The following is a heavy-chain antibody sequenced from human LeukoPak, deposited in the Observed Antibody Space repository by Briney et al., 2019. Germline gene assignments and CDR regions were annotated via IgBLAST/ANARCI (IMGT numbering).Heavy chain of an antibody. Sequence: SETLSLTCTVSGASISNDYWSWIRQPPGKRLEFIGYIHNSGTAKYNPSLESRVTFSVDTSKNQFSLKLTSVTAADTAVYYCARYSRSGDYVFSSWGQGTLVTVSS. CDR2: IHNSGTA. CDR1: GASISNDY. CDR3: ARYSRSGDYVFSS. J-gene: IGHJ5*02. V-gene: IGHV4-4*08. D-gene: IGHD4-17*01.